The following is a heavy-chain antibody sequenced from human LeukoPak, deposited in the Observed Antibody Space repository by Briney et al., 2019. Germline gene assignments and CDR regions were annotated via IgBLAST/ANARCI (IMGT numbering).Heavy chain of an antibody. D-gene: IGHD3-22*01. Sequence: GGSLRLSCAASGFTFSSYSMNWVRQAPGKGLEWVAVIWYDGSNKYYADSVKGRFTISRDNSKNTLYLQMNSLRAEDTAVYYCARDAYYYDSSGYYWGQGTLVTVSS. CDR1: GFTFSSYS. CDR3: ARDAYYYDSSGYY. V-gene: IGHV3-33*08. J-gene: IGHJ4*02. CDR2: IWYDGSNK.